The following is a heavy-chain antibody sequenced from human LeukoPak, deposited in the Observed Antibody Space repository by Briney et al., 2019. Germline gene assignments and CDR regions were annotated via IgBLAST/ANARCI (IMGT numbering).Heavy chain of an antibody. CDR1: GFTLSSYW. Sequence: GGSLRLSCAASGFTLSSYWVHWVRQAPGKGLVWVSRIHSGGSVSSYADSVKGRFTISRDNAKNTVSPQMNSLRAEDTAVYYCASGDSAARNDYWGQGALVTVSS. J-gene: IGHJ4*02. CDR2: IHSGGSVS. V-gene: IGHV3-74*01. D-gene: IGHD6-25*01. CDR3: ASGDSAARNDY.